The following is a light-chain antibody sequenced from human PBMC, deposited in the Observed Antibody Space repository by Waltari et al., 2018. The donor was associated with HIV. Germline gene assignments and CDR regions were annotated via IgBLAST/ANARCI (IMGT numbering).Light chain of an antibody. Sequence: AIQMTQSPSSLSASVGDRVTITCRASQGIRNDLGWYQQKPGKPPKLLIYAASSLQSGVPSRFSGSGSGTDFTFTISSLQPEDCATYYCLQDYNYPRTCGQGTKVEIK. CDR2: AAS. CDR3: LQDYNYPRT. V-gene: IGKV1-6*01. J-gene: IGKJ1*01. CDR1: QGIRND.